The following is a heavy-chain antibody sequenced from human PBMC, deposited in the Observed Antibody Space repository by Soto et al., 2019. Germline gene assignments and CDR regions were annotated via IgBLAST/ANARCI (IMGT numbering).Heavy chain of an antibody. V-gene: IGHV4-59*01. CDR2: IYYSGST. Sequence: QVQLQESGPGLVKPSETLSHTCTVSGGSISSYYWSWIRQPPGKGLEWIGYIYYSGSTNYNPSLKSRVTISVDTSKNQFSLKLSSVTAADTAVYYCARRPATTRWFDPWGQGTLVTVSS. CDR3: ARRPATTRWFDP. J-gene: IGHJ5*02. CDR1: GGSISSYY. D-gene: IGHD1-26*01.